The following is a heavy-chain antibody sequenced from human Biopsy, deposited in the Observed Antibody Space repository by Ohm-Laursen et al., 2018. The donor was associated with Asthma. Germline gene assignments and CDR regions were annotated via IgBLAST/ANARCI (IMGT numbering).Heavy chain of an antibody. Sequence: GTLSLTCFVSGDAMSTSGSYWGWIRQSPGKGLEWIGSIYYSGRTYYNPSLESRVTISADTSKNHFSLKVTSVTAADTAVYYCARAVSSSSYWYFDLWGRGDLVTVSS. CDR1: GDAMSTSGSY. CDR3: ARAVSSSSYWYFDL. J-gene: IGHJ2*01. V-gene: IGHV4-39*02. CDR2: IYYSGRT. D-gene: IGHD6-6*01.